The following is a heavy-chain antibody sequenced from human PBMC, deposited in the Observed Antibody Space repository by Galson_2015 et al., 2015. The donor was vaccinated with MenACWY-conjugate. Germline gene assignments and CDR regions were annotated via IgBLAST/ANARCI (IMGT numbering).Heavy chain of an antibody. D-gene: IGHD3-16*01. Sequence: SLRLSCAASGFTVSSNCMSWVRQAPGKGLEWVSVIYSGGSTYYADSVKGRFTISRDNSKNTLYLQMNSLRAEDTAVYYCARGLPTRFARDLNGMDVWGQGTTVTVSS. V-gene: IGHV3-53*01. CDR1: GFTVSSNC. CDR3: ARGLPTRFARDLNGMDV. J-gene: IGHJ6*02. CDR2: IYSGGST.